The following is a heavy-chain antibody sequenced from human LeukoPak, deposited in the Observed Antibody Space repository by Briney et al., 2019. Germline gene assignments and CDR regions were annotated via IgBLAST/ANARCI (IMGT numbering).Heavy chain of an antibody. CDR2: IYYSGST. CDR1: GGSISSGDYY. CDR3: ARVVANYYGSGSPTGYFDY. Sequence: SETLSLTCTVSGGSISSGDYYWRWIRQPPGKGLEWIGYIYYSGSTYYNPSLKSRVTISVDTSKNQFSLKLSSVTAADTAVYYCARVVANYYGSGSPTGYFDYWGQGTLVTVSS. D-gene: IGHD3-10*01. V-gene: IGHV4-30-4*01. J-gene: IGHJ4*02.